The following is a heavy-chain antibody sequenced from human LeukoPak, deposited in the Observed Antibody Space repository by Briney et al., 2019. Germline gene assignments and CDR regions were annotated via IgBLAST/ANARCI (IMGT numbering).Heavy chain of an antibody. CDR2: IYSGGST. Sequence: GGSLRLSCAASGFTVSSNYMSWVRQAPGKGLEWVSVIYSGGSTYYADSVKGRFTISRDNSKNTLYLQMNSLRAEDTAVYYCAIARRYFDWLLDYWGQGTLVTVSS. V-gene: IGHV3-66*01. J-gene: IGHJ4*02. CDR3: AIARRYFDWLLDY. CDR1: GFTVSSNY. D-gene: IGHD3-9*01.